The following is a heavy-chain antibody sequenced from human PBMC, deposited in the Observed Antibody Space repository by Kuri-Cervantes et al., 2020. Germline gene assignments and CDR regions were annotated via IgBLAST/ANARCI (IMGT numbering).Heavy chain of an antibody. J-gene: IGHJ4*02. CDR1: GGSSSGYY. Sequence: SETLSLTCAVYGGSSSGYYWSWIRQPPGKGLEWLGEINHSGSTTLKSRVTISVDTSKNNFSLKLSSVTAADTAVYYCVGVVGATRGIHFWGQGTLVTVSS. D-gene: IGHD1-26*01. CDR3: VGVVGATRGIHF. V-gene: IGHV4-34*01. CDR2: INHSGST.